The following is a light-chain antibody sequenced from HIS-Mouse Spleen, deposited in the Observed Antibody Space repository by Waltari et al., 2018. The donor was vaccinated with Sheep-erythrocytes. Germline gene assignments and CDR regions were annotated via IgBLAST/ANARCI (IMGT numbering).Light chain of an antibody. Sequence: QSALTQPASVSGSPGQSITISCTGTSSDVGSYNLVSWYHQHPGKAPKPTIYEGSKRPPGVSNRFSGSKSGHTTSLTISGLQAEDEADYYCCSYAGSSTPWVFGGGTKLTVL. J-gene: IGLJ3*02. CDR3: CSYAGSSTPWV. CDR1: SSDVGSYNL. V-gene: IGLV2-23*01. CDR2: EGS.